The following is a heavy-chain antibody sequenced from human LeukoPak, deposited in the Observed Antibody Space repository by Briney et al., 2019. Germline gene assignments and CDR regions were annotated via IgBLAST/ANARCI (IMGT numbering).Heavy chain of an antibody. V-gene: IGHV4-39*07. D-gene: IGHD6-13*01. Sequence: SETLSLTCTVSGGSISSSSYYWSWIRQPPGKGLEWIGEINHSGSTNYNPSLKSRVTISVDTSKNQFSLKLSSVTAADTAVYYCARRPIPSGIAAAGTVYYYYYYYMDVWGKGTTVTISS. CDR3: ARRPIPSGIAAAGTVYYYYYYYMDV. CDR2: INHSGST. J-gene: IGHJ6*03. CDR1: GGSISSSSYY.